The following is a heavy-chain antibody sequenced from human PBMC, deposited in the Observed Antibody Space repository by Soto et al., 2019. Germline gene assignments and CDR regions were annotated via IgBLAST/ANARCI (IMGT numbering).Heavy chain of an antibody. Sequence: GGSLRLSCAASGFTFTSYAMSWVRQAPGKGLEWVSSIVASGGTTYYADSVQGRFSISRDNSKNTLYLQMHSLGAEDTAIFFCAKAPVPDFTAYGSCVFELWGRGTLVTVSS. V-gene: IGHV3-23*01. CDR2: IVASGGTT. CDR1: GFTFTSYA. J-gene: IGHJ1*01. D-gene: IGHD4-17*01. CDR3: AKAPVPDFTAYGSCVFEL.